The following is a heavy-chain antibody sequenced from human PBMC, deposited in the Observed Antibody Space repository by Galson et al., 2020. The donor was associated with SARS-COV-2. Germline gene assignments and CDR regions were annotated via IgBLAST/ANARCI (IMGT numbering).Heavy chain of an antibody. D-gene: IGHD2-2*01. J-gene: IGHJ4*02. V-gene: IGHV1-24*01. CDR1: GYTLTELS. CDR3: ATISPYCSSTSCRNFDY. Sequence: ASVKVSCKVSGYTLTELSMHWVRQAPGKGLEWMGGFDPEDGETIYAQKFQGRVTMTEDTSTDTAYMELSSLRSEDTAVYYCATISPYCSSTSCRNFDYWGQGTLVTGSS. CDR2: FDPEDGET.